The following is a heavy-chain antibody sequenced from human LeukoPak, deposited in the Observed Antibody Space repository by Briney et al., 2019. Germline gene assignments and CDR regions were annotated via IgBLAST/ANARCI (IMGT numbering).Heavy chain of an antibody. J-gene: IGHJ4*02. CDR1: GYTFAGFY. Sequence: ASVKVSCKTSGYTFAGFYMHWVRQAPGQGLEWMGWINPNTGGTNYAQKFQGRVTMTRDTSISTAYMELSRLRSDDTAVYYCARVREMPEGYFDHWGQGTLVTASS. D-gene: IGHD5-24*01. CDR2: INPNTGGT. V-gene: IGHV1-2*02. CDR3: ARVREMPEGYFDH.